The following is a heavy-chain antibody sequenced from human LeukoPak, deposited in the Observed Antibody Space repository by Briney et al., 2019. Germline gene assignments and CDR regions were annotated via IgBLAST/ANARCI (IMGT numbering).Heavy chain of an antibody. CDR1: GYTFTGYY. CDR3: ARGRDRYCSSTSCRPFDY. Sequence: GASGKGSCKASGYTFTGYYMHWVRQAPGQGLEWLGWINPNSGGTNYAQKFQGRVTTARDTSISTAYMALSRLRSDDTAVYYCARGRDRYCSSTSCRPFDYWGQGTLVTVSS. J-gene: IGHJ4*02. D-gene: IGHD2-2*01. V-gene: IGHV1-2*02. CDR2: INPNSGGT.